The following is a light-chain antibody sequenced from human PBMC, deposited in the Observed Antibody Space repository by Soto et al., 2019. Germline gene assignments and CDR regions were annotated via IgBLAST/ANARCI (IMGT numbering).Light chain of an antibody. CDR3: QQYDNLPPYT. CDR2: DAS. V-gene: IGKV1-33*01. J-gene: IGKJ2*01. Sequence: DIQMTQSPSSLSASVGDRVTITCQASHDISNYLNWYQQKPGKAPKLLIYDASNLETGVPSRFSGSGSGTDFTFTISSLLLEDIATYYCQQYDNLPPYTFGQGTKLEIK. CDR1: HDISNY.